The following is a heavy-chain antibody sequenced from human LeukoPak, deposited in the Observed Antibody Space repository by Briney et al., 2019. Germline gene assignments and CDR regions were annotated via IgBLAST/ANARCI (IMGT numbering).Heavy chain of an antibody. V-gene: IGHV3-23*01. CDR1: GVIISSYA. J-gene: IGHJ5*02. CDR3: AKDRVSPGFNWFDP. D-gene: IGHD2/OR15-2a*01. Sequence: GGSLRLSCAASGVIISSYAMSWVRQAPGKGLEWVSAINGRGDNTYYADFVKGRFTISRGNSKSTVYLQMNSLRTEDTAVYYCAKDRVSPGFNWFDPWGQGTLVTVSS. CDR2: INGRGDNT.